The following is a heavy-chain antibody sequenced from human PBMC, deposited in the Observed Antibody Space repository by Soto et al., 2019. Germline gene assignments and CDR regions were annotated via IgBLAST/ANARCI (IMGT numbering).Heavy chain of an antibody. V-gene: IGHV5-51*01. Sequence: GESLKISCKGSGYSFTSYWIGWVRQMPGKGLEWMGIIYPGDSDTRYSPSFQGQVTISADKSISTAYLQWSSLKASDTAMYYCARHWSSGCCFLDRFDYWGQVTLVTVSS. J-gene: IGHJ4*02. CDR1: GYSFTSYW. CDR3: ARHWSSGCCFLDRFDY. CDR2: IYPGDSDT. D-gene: IGHD2-21*01.